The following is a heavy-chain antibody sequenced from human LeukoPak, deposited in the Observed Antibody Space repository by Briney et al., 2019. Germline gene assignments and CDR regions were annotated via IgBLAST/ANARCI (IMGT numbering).Heavy chain of an antibody. CDR1: GFTFSSYS. Sequence: GGSLRLSCAASGFTFSSYSMNWVRQAPGKGLEWVSSISSSSSYIYYADTVKGRFTISRDNAKNSLYLQMNSLRAEDTAVYYCARDEYSSGYYNDYWGQGTLVTVSS. D-gene: IGHD3-22*01. CDR3: ARDEYSSGYYNDY. J-gene: IGHJ4*02. CDR2: ISSSSSYI. V-gene: IGHV3-21*01.